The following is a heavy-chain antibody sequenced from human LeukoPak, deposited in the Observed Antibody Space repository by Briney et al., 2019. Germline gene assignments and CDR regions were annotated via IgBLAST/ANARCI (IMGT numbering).Heavy chain of an antibody. CDR1: GFTFSSYG. D-gene: IGHD5-18*01. CDR3: AKSPMVDTEYYFDY. J-gene: IGHJ4*02. CDR2: ISGSGGST. V-gene: IGHV3-23*01. Sequence: GGSLRLSCAASGFTFSSYGMSWVRQAPGKGLEWVSAISGSGGSTYHADSVKGRFTISRDNSKNTLYLQMNSLRAEDTAVYYCAKSPMVDTEYYFDYWGQGTLVTVSS.